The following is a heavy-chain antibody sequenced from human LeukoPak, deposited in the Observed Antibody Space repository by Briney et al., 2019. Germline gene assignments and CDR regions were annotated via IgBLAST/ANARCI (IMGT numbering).Heavy chain of an antibody. CDR1: GFTFSDYW. J-gene: IGHJ4*02. Sequence: PGGSLRLSCAASGFTFSDYWMHWVRQAPGKGLVGVSRINSDGRITSYADSVKGRFTISRDNAKNTLYLQMNSLRAEDTAVYYCARPLAPGFSSWYGGRTGIGYWGQGTLVTVSS. CDR2: INSDGRIT. D-gene: IGHD6-13*01. V-gene: IGHV3-74*01. CDR3: ARPLAPGFSSWYGGRTGIGY.